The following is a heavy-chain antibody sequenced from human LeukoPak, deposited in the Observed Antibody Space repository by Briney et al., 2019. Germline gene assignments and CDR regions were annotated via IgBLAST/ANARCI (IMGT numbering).Heavy chain of an antibody. CDR2: AWYDGTNE. D-gene: IGHD3/OR15-3a*01. CDR1: GITSSNYG. V-gene: IGHV3-33*06. J-gene: IGHJ4*02. CDR3: AKPRSDFASDFDS. Sequence: GGSLRLSCVASGITSSNYGMHWVRQAPGKGLEWVAVAWYDGTNEDYADSVKGRFTVSRDISKHTLYLQMNSLRVDDTAVYYCAKPRSDFASDFDSWGQGTLVTVSS.